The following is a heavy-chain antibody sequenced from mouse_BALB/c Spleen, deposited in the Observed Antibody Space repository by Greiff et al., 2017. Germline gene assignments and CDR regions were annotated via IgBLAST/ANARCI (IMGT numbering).Heavy chain of an antibody. Sequence: QVQLKQSGAELAKPGASVKMSCKASGYTFTSYWMHWVKQRPGQGLEWIGYINPSTGYTEYNQKFKDKATLTADKSSSTAYMQLSSLTSEDSAVYYCARNYYGSSSYYFDYWGQGTTLTVSS. CDR2: INPSTGYT. CDR3: ARNYYGSSSYYFDY. V-gene: IGHV1-7*01. J-gene: IGHJ2*01. CDR1: GYTFTSYW. D-gene: IGHD1-1*01.